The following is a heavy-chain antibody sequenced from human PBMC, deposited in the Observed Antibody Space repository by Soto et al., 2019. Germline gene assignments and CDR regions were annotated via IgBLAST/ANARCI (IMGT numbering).Heavy chain of an antibody. Sequence: QVQLVQSGAEVKKPGSSVKVSCKASGGTFSSYTISWVRQAPGQGLEWMGRIIPILGIANYAQKFQGRVTITADKSTSTAYMELSRLRSEDTAVYYCAGLLWFGELHWYFDLWGRGTLVTVSS. CDR2: IIPILGIA. D-gene: IGHD3-10*01. V-gene: IGHV1-69*02. CDR3: AGLLWFGELHWYFDL. CDR1: GGTFSSYT. J-gene: IGHJ2*01.